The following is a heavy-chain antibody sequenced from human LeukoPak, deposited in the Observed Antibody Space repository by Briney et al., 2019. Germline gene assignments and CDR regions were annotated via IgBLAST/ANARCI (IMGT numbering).Heavy chain of an antibody. CDR1: GDSISSGSYY. D-gene: IGHD1-14*01. V-gene: IGHV4-61*02. CDR3: ARGFNRDYYFDY. Sequence: PSETLSLTCTVSGDSISSGSYYWSWIRQPAGKGLEWIGRMYTSGSTNYNPSLKSRVTISVDTSKNQFSLKLSSVTAADTAVYYCARGFNRDYYFDYWGQGTLVTVSS. CDR2: MYTSGST. J-gene: IGHJ4*02.